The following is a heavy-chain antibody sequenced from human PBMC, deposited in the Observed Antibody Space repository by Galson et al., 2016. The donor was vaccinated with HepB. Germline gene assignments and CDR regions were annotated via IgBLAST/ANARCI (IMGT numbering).Heavy chain of an antibody. CDR1: GFTFSSYA. CDR2: ISGNGDSI. J-gene: IGHJ4*02. Sequence: SLRLSCAASGFTFSSYAMSWVRQAPGKGLEWVSAISGNGDSIYYADSVRGRFTISRDNSKNTLFLQINSLRAEDTAVFYCAKDVHYDFWSALHNYFEYWGQGTLFTVSS. CDR3: AKDVHYDFWSALHNYFEY. V-gene: IGHV3-23*01. D-gene: IGHD3-3*01.